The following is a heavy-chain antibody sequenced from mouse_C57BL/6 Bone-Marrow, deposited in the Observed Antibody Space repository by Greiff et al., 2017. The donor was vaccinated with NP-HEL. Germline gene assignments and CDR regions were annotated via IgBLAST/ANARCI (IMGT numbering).Heavy chain of an antibody. J-gene: IGHJ3*01. CDR3: ARRGTSRFAY. V-gene: IGHV5-6*02. Sequence: DVMLVESGGDLVKPGGSLKLSCAASGFTFSSYGMSWVRQTPDKRLEWVATISSGGSYTYYPDSVKGRFTISRDNAKNTLYLQMSSLKSEDTAMYYCARRGTSRFAYWGQGTLVTVSA. CDR2: ISSGGSYT. CDR1: GFTFSSYG. D-gene: IGHD5-1*01.